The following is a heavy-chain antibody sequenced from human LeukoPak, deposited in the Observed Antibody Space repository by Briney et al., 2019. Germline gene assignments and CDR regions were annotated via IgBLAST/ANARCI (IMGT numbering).Heavy chain of an antibody. D-gene: IGHD3-10*01. CDR2: IRFDGSYK. J-gene: IGHJ6*03. CDR1: GFTFNSYG. CDR3: ARVVWFGELLSRYYYMDV. V-gene: IGHV3-30*02. Sequence: GGSLRLSCAASGFTFNSYGMHWVRQAPGKGLEWVAFIRFDGSYKDYADSVKGRFTISRDNSKNTLYLQMNSLRAEDTAVYYCARVVWFGELLSRYYYMDVWGKGTTVTISS.